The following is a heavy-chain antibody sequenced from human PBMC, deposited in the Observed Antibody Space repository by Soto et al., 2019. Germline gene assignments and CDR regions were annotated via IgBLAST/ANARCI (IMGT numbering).Heavy chain of an antibody. CDR2: ISAYNGNT. CDR1: GYTFTSYG. CDR3: PREVGYCTNGVCHYYFDY. Sequence: QVQLVQSGAEVKKPGASVKVSCKASGYTFTSYGISWVRQAPGQGLEWMGWISAYNGNTNYAQKLQGRVTMTTDTSTSAAYMDLRSLRSDHTAVYYCPREVGYCTNGVCHYYFDYWGQGTLVTVSS. D-gene: IGHD2-8*01. J-gene: IGHJ4*02. V-gene: IGHV1-18*01.